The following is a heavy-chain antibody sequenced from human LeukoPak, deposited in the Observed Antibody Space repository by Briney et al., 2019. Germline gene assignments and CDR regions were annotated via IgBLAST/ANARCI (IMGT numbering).Heavy chain of an antibody. J-gene: IGHJ4*02. D-gene: IGHD1-1*01. V-gene: IGHV4-39*01. CDR2: IYYSGST. CDR3: ASNNWAFDY. Sequence: PSETLSLTCTVSGGSISSGSYYWGWIRQPPGKGLEWIGSIYYSGSTYYNPSLKSRVTISVDTSKNQFSLKLSSVTAADTAVYYCASNNWAFDYWGQGTLVTVSS. CDR1: GGSISSGSYY.